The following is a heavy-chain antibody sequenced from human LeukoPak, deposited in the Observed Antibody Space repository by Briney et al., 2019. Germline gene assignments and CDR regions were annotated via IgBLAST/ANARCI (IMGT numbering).Heavy chain of an antibody. Sequence: GASVKVSCKASGYTFTDRFIHWVRQPPAQGLEWMGFVNPNIGGTNFAQKFQGRVTMTRATSISTVYMELSSLRSDDTAVYYCARDGQYDSSGYCPDFWGQGTQVTVSS. D-gene: IGHD3-22*01. CDR2: VNPNIGGT. V-gene: IGHV1-2*02. CDR3: ARDGQYDSSGYCPDF. J-gene: IGHJ4*02. CDR1: GYTFTDRF.